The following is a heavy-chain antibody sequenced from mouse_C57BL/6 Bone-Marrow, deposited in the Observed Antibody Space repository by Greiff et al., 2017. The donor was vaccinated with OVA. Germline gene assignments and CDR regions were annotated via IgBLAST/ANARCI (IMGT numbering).Heavy chain of an antibody. D-gene: IGHD1-1*01. CDR3: TVYYGSSFWFAY. Sequence: SGTVLARPGASVKMSCKTSGYTFTSYWMHWVKQRPGQGLEWIGAIYPGNSDTSYNQKFKGKAKLTAVTSASTAYMELSSLTNEDSAVYYCTVYYGSSFWFAYWGQGTLVTVSA. CDR2: IYPGNSDT. J-gene: IGHJ3*01. CDR1: GYTFTSYW. V-gene: IGHV1-5*01.